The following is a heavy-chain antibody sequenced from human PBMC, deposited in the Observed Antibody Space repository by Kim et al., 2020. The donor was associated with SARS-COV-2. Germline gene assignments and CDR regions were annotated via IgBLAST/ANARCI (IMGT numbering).Heavy chain of an antibody. V-gene: IGHV7-4-1*02. Sequence: ASVKVSCKASGYTFTSYAMNWVRQAPGQGLEWMGWINTNTGNPTYAQGFTGRFVFSLDTSVSTAYLQISSLKAEDTAVYYCARSGLREWFGEFPFDYWGQGTLVTVSS. CDR2: INTNTGNP. J-gene: IGHJ4*02. CDR1: GYTFTSYA. D-gene: IGHD3-10*01. CDR3: ARSGLREWFGEFPFDY.